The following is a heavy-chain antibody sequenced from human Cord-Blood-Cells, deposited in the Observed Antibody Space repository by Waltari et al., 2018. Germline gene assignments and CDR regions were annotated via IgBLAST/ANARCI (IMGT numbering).Heavy chain of an antibody. Sequence: KPGASVKVSCKASGNTFTSYYMHWVRQAPGQGLEWMGIINPSGGSTSYAQKFQGRVTMTRDTSTSTVYMELSSLRSEDTAVYYCAREGGDHYFDYWGQGTLVTVSS. V-gene: IGHV1-46*01. CDR1: GNTFTSYY. CDR2: INPSGGST. CDR3: AREGGDHYFDY. D-gene: IGHD2-21*01. J-gene: IGHJ4*02.